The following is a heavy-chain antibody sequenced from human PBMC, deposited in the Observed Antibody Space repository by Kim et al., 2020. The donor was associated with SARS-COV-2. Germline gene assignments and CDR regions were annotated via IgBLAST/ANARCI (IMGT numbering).Heavy chain of an antibody. J-gene: IGHJ4*02. Sequence: ISVGRVRTHYSDAVKGRFSTSRDNSKSTLFLQMNSLRAEDTAVYYCEASDYWGQGSLVTVSS. CDR3: EASDY. CDR2: ISVGRVRT. V-gene: IGHV3-23*01.